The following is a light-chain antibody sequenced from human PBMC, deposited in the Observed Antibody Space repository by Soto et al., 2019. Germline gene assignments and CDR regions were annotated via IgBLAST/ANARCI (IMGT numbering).Light chain of an antibody. J-gene: IGKJ4*01. V-gene: IGKV3-15*01. Sequence: ETVMTQSPATLSVSPGERPTLSCRASQSVSSNLAWYQQKPGQAPRLLIYDASTRATGIPARFSGSGSGTEFTLTISSLQSEDFAVYYCQQYNTWPHTFGGGTKVEIK. CDR1: QSVSSN. CDR2: DAS. CDR3: QQYNTWPHT.